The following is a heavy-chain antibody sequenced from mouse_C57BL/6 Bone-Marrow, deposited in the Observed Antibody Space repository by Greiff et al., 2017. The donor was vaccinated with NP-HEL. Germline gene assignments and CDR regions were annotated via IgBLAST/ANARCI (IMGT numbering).Heavy chain of an antibody. V-gene: IGHV1-69*01. J-gene: IGHJ1*03. CDR2: IDPSDSYT. D-gene: IGHD2-2*01. CDR3: ARDGGLRWYFDV. CDR1: GYTFTSYW. Sequence: VQLQQPGAELVMPGASVKLSCKASGYTFTSYWMHWVKQRPGQGLEWIGEIDPSDSYTNYNQKFKGKSTLTVDKSSSTAYMQLSSLTSEDSAVYYCARDGGLRWYFDVWGTGTTVTVSS.